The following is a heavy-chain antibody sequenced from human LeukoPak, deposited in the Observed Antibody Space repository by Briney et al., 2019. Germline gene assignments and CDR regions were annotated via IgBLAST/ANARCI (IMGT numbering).Heavy chain of an antibody. V-gene: IGHV4-59*01. CDR2: IYYSGST. J-gene: IGHJ2*01. Sequence: SETLSLTCTVSGGSISSYYWSWIRQPPGKGLEWIGYIYYSGSTNYNPSLKSRVTISVDTSKNQFSLKLSFVTAADTAVYYCARGEIAVAGIWSQLGATPSGWYFDLRGRGTLVTVSS. D-gene: IGHD6-19*01. CDR3: ARGEIAVAGIWSQLGATPSGWYFDL. CDR1: GGSISSYY.